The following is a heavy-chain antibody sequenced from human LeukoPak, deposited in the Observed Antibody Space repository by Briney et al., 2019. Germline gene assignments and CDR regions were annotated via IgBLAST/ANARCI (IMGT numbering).Heavy chain of an antibody. D-gene: IGHD3-16*01. CDR3: ARSRALGFDY. Sequence: SETLSLTCTVSGGSISSYYWSWNRQPPGKGLEWIGYIYYSGSTNYNPSLKSRVTISVDTSKNQFSLKLSSVTAADTAVYYCARSRALGFDYWGQGTLVTVSS. V-gene: IGHV4-59*12. J-gene: IGHJ4*02. CDR1: GGSISSYY. CDR2: IYYSGST.